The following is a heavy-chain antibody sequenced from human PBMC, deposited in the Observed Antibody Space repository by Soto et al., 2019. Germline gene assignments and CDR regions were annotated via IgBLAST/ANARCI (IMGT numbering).Heavy chain of an antibody. CDR2: INPSGGRT. Sequence: QVQLVQSGAEVKKPGASVKVSCKASGYTFTSYYMHWVRQAPGQGLEWMGIINPSGGRTSYAQKFRGGVTMTRDTSTSRVYGELTSLRSEHTAAYYCAGGYSYDWCFDYWGQITLVTVSS. V-gene: IGHV1-46*01. J-gene: IGHJ4*02. D-gene: IGHD5-18*01. CDR1: GYTFTSYY. CDR3: AGGYSYDWCFDY.